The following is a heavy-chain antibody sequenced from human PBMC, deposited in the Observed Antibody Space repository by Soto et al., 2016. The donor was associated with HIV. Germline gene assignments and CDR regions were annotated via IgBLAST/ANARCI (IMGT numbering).Heavy chain of an antibody. J-gene: IGHJ4*02. V-gene: IGHV4-34*02. CDR3: ARLNVSGGWPFDY. CDR1: GESFSDDH. Sequence: QVQLQQWGGGLVKPSETLSLTCAVYGESFSDDHWSWLRQSPGKGLEWIGEIDNSGNTKYRSSLKSRVTVTLDASKKQFSLGLRSVTVVDTGVYYCARLNVSGGWPFDYWGQGSWSPSPQ. D-gene: IGHD2-15*01. CDR2: IDNSGNT.